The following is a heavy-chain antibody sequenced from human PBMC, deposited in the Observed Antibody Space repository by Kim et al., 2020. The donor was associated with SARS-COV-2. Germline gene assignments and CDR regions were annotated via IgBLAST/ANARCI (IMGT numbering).Heavy chain of an antibody. D-gene: IGHD3-3*01. CDR1: GYTFTTYG. V-gene: IGHV1-18*04. Sequence: ASVKVSCKASGYTFTTYGITWVRQAPGQGLEWMGGIRTYSGDTNFAQKFQGRVTMTADTSTSTAYMELRSLTSDDTAVYYCARDRAFWSATIDFFDYWGQGSLVSVSS. J-gene: IGHJ4*02. CDR3: ARDRAFWSATIDFFDY. CDR2: IRTYSGDT.